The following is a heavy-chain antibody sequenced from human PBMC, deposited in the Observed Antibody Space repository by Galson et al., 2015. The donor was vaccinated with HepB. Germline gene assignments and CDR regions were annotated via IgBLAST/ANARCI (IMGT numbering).Heavy chain of an antibody. CDR3: ARATGLAAAVPDAFDI. CDR2: IYYSGST. Sequence: TLSLTCTVSGGSISSGGYYWSWIRQHPGKGLEWIGYIYYSGSTYYNPSLKSRVTISVDTSKNQFSLKLSSVTAADTAVYYCARATGLAAAVPDAFDIWGQGTMVTVSS. D-gene: IGHD6-13*01. CDR1: GGSISSGGYY. V-gene: IGHV4-31*03. J-gene: IGHJ3*02.